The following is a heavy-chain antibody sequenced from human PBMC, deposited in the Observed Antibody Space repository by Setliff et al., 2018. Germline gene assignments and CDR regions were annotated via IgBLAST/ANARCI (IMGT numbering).Heavy chain of an antibody. V-gene: IGHV1-8*03. CDR3: ARGSRSGGKGGYNWFDP. Sequence: ASVKVSCKASGYTFTSYDINWVRQATGRGLEWMGWMNPNSGHTGYAQKFQGRVTITRNTSISTTYTELSSLRSEDTAVYYCARGSRSGGKGGYNWFDPWGQGTLVTVSS. J-gene: IGHJ5*02. CDR1: GYTFTSYD. D-gene: IGHD2-15*01. CDR2: MNPNSGHT.